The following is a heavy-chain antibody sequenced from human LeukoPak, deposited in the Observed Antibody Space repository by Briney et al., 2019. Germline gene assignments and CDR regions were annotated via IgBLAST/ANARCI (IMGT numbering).Heavy chain of an antibody. J-gene: IGHJ4*02. D-gene: IGHD3-3*01. CDR3: AAAPYDFWSGYYSPFDY. Sequence: ASVKVSCKASGFTFTRSAVQWVRQARGQRLEWIGWIVVGSGNTNYAQKFQERVTITRDMSTSTAYMELSSLRSEDTAVYYCAAAPYDFWSGYYSPFDYWGQGTLVTVSS. CDR1: GFTFTRSA. V-gene: IGHV1-58*01. CDR2: IVVGSGNT.